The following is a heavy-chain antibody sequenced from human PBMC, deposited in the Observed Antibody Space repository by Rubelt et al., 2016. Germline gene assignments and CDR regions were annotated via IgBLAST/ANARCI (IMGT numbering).Heavy chain of an antibody. V-gene: IGHV1-3*01. J-gene: IGHJ6*02. Sequence: QVQLVQSGAEVKKPGASVSVSCKASGYDFTSYALHWVRQAPGQGLEWMGWLSAATDNTRYSEKFQGRITITKDTSSGTAYMDLSSLTYEDTAVYYCARDEDVWGQGTTVTVSS. CDR1: GYDFTSYA. CDR3: ARDEDV. CDR2: LSAATDNT.